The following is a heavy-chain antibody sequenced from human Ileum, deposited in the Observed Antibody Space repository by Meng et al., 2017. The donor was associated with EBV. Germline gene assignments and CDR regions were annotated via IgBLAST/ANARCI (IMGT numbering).Heavy chain of an antibody. J-gene: IGHJ4*02. Sequence: PVQASGPGLVKPSATLSLTCTVSGASIRGSRYYWGWNRQPPGKGLEWIGSTYYSGSTNYNPSLKSRVTISVDTSKNQFSLNLSSVTAADTAVYYCARGDILTGYWYYFDYWGQGILVTVSS. CDR3: ARGDILTGYWYYFDY. V-gene: IGHV4-39*07. CDR2: TYYSGST. CDR1: GASIRGSRYY. D-gene: IGHD3-9*01.